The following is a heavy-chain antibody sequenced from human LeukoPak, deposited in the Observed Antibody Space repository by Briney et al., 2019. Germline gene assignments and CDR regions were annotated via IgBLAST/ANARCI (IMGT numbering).Heavy chain of an antibody. CDR3: ARPRLGAFDI. CDR2: INHSGST. D-gene: IGHD4-11*01. J-gene: IGHJ3*02. V-gene: IGHV4-34*01. CDR1: GGSFSGYY. Sequence: PSETLSLTCAVYGGSFSGYYWSWIRQPPGKGLEWIGEINHSGSTNYNPSLKSRVTISVDTSKNQFSLKLSSVTAADTAVYYRARPRLGAFDIWGQGTMVTVSS.